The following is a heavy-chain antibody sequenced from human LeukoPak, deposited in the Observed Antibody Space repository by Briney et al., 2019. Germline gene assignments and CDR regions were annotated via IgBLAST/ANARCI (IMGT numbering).Heavy chain of an antibody. CDR3: AREGAYYYDSSGSP. D-gene: IGHD3-22*01. J-gene: IGHJ5*02. CDR1: GFTFSSYS. Sequence: GGSLRLSCAASGFTFSSYSMNWVRQAPGKGLEWVSSISSSSSYIYYADSVKGRFTISRDNAKNSLYLQMNSLGAEDTAVYYCAREGAYYYDSSGSPWGQGTLVTVSS. CDR2: ISSSSSYI. V-gene: IGHV3-21*01.